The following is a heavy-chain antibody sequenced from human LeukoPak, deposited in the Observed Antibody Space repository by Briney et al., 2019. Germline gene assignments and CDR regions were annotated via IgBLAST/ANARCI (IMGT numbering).Heavy chain of an antibody. Sequence: ASVKVSCKVSGYTLTELSMHWVRQAPGKGLERMGGFDPEDGETIYAQKFQGRVTMTEDTSTDTAYTELSSLRSEDTAVYYCATLTHDSLNFDYWGQGTLVTVSS. V-gene: IGHV1-24*01. CDR2: FDPEDGET. CDR3: ATLTHDSLNFDY. CDR1: GYTLTELS. J-gene: IGHJ4*02. D-gene: IGHD2-21*02.